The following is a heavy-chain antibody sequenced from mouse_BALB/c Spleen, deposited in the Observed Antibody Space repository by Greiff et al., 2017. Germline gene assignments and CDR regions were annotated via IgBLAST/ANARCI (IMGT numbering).Heavy chain of an antibody. V-gene: IGHV1-7*01. D-gene: IGHD2-1*01. Sequence: QVQLQQSGAELAKPGASVKMSCKASGYTFTSYWMHWVKQRPGQGLEWIGYINPSTGYTEYNQKFKDKATLTADKSSSTAYMQLSSLTSEDSAVYYCASLYYGNFAYWGQGTLVTVSA. J-gene: IGHJ3*01. CDR3: ASLYYGNFAY. CDR2: INPSTGYT. CDR1: GYTFTSYW.